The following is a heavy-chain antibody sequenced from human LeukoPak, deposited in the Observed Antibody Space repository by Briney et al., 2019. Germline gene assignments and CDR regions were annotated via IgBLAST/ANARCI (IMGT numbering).Heavy chain of an antibody. CDR3: TNHYYDSSGYYYGRFDP. CDR2: IRRKAYGGTT. D-gene: IGHD3-22*01. J-gene: IGHJ5*02. CDR1: GFTFGDYA. V-gene: IGHV3-49*03. Sequence: GGSLRLCCTASGFTFGDYAMSWFRQAPGKGLEWVSFIRRKAYGGTTEYAASVKGRFTISRDDSKSIAYLQMNSLKTEDTAVYYCTNHYYDSSGYYYGRFDPWGQGTLVTVSS.